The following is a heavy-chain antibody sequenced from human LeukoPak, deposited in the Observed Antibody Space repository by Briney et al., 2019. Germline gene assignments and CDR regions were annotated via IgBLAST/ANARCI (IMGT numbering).Heavy chain of an antibody. CDR2: VENDGGTK. V-gene: IGHV3-33*05. CDR3: ARGVSVAD. J-gene: IGHJ4*02. CDR1: GFTFRNLG. D-gene: IGHD6-19*01. Sequence: GGSLRLSCAASGFTFRNLGMHWVRQAPGKGLEWVAFVENDGGTKYYADSVKGRFTISRDNAKNSLFLQMNSLRAEDTALYYCARGVSVADWGQGTLVTVSS.